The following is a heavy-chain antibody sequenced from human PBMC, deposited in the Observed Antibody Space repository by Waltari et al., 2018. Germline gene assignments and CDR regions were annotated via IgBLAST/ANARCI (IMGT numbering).Heavy chain of an antibody. CDR3: AKVGALYYYGMDV. CDR1: GFTVSSNY. J-gene: IGHJ6*02. Sequence: EVQLVESGGGLIQPGGSLRLSCAASGFTVSSNYMSWVRQAPGKGLGWVSVIYSGGSTYYADSVKGRFTISRDNSKNTLYLQMNSLRAEDTAVYYCAKVGALYYYGMDVWGQGTTVTVSS. V-gene: IGHV3-53*01. CDR2: IYSGGST. D-gene: IGHD1-26*01.